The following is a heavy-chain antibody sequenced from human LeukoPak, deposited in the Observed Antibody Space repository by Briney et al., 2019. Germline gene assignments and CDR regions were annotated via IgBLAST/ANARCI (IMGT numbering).Heavy chain of an antibody. Sequence: GGTLRLSCAASGFTFSSYSMYWVRQAPRKGLERVSSINSSSSYIYYADSVKDRFTITRDNAKNSLYLQMNSLRAEDTAVYYCARGHSHLLLVYFDWLLPDCWGQGTLVTVSS. J-gene: IGHJ4*02. CDR3: ARGHSHLLLVYFDWLLPDC. CDR2: INSSSSYI. CDR1: GFTFSSYS. V-gene: IGHV3-21*01. D-gene: IGHD3-9*01.